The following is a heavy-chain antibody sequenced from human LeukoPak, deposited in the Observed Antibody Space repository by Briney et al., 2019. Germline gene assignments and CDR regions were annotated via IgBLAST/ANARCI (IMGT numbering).Heavy chain of an antibody. CDR3: ARHGGAGQRGYYYGMDV. J-gene: IGHJ6*02. V-gene: IGHV5-51*01. CDR2: IYPYDSDT. Sequence: GESLRISCKGSGYSFTTYWIGWVRQMPGKGLEWMGTIYPYDSDTRYSPSFQGQVTISADKSISTAYLQWSSLKASDTAIYYCARHGGAGQRGYYYGMDVWGQGTTVTVSS. D-gene: IGHD3-16*01. CDR1: GYSFTTYW.